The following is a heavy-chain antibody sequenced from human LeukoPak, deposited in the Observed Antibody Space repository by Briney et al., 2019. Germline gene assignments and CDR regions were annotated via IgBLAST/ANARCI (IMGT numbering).Heavy chain of an antibody. CDR3: ARDDTHYGSSGSLYDAFDI. CDR1: GFTVSSNY. V-gene: IGHV3-66*01. J-gene: IGHJ3*02. Sequence: GGSLRLSCAASGFTVSSNYMSWVRQAPGKGLEWVSVIYSGGSTYYADSVKGRFTISRDNSKNTLYLQMNSLRAEDTAVYYCARDDTHYGSSGSLYDAFDIWGQGTMVTVSS. CDR2: IYSGGST. D-gene: IGHD3-22*01.